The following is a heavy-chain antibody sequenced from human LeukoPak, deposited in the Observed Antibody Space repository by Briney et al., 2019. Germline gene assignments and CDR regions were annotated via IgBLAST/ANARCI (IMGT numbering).Heavy chain of an antibody. V-gene: IGHV4-59*08. Sequence: SETLSLTCTVSSGSIRSYYWSWIRQPPGKGLEWIAYISDIGSINYNPSLKSRVTISLDTSKNQFSLKLSSVTAADTAVYYCAGHHPRNTVDFWGQGTLVTVSS. J-gene: IGHJ4*02. CDR1: SGSIRSYY. CDR2: ISDIGSI. CDR3: AGHHPRNTVDF. D-gene: IGHD2/OR15-2a*01.